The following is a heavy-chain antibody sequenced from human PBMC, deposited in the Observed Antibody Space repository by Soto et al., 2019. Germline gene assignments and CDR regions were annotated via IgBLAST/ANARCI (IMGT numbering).Heavy chain of an antibody. V-gene: IGHV1-3*04. J-gene: IGHJ4*02. CDR1: GYTFTSYA. CDR2: INTGNGNT. D-gene: IGHD2-15*01. CDR3: ARGTCRGGSCYSFHFDY. Sequence: QVQLVQSGAEVKKTGASVRVSCEASGYTFTSYAMHWVRQAPGQRLEWMGWINTGNGNTIYSQQFQGRVTIPRDTSASTAYMELSSLRSEDTAVYYCARGTCRGGSCYSFHFDYWGQGTLVTVSS.